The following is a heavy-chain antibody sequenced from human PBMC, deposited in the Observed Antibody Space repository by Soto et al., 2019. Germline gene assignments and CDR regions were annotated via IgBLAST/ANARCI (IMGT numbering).Heavy chain of an antibody. V-gene: IGHV1-69*01. CDR2: GMPIFGTP. Sequence: VQLGQSGAEVRKPGSSGKVSCKASGVDFKNFIIAWVRQAPGHGLGWMVGGMPIFGTPNFVQKFQDRVTITADEATSTTYMELRSLRSEETAVYYCARVGSCLSSSCLYYGMDVWGQGTTVIVSS. J-gene: IGHJ6*02. CDR1: GVDFKNFI. D-gene: IGHD2-2*01. CDR3: ARVGSCLSSSCLYYGMDV.